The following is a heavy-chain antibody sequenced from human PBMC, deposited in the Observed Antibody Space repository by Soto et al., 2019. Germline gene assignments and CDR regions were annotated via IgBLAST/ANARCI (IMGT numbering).Heavy chain of an antibody. CDR2: ISGSGGST. D-gene: IGHD6-19*01. CDR3: AKDSGWSDYYYFDY. Sequence: QPGGSLRLSCAASGFSFSSYAMTWVRQAPGKGLEWVSAISGSGGSTYYADSVKGRFTISRDNSKNTLYLQMNSLRAEDTAVYYCAKDSGWSDYYYFDYWGQGTLVTVSS. V-gene: IGHV3-23*01. CDR1: GFSFSSYA. J-gene: IGHJ4*02.